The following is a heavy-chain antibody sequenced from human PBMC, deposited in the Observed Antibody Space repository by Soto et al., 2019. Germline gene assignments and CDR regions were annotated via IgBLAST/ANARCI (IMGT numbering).Heavy chain of an antibody. CDR2: VNSKTEGGST. V-gene: IGHV3-15*07. Sequence: EAQLVESGGGLVKPGGSLRLSCAASGFTFSNAWMNWVRQAPGKGLEWVGQVNSKTEGGSTDYAAPVKGRFIISRDDSRNSLYLQVNRLEVEYTAVYCCATGLSVAGTRSGFDTWGQGTLVTVSS. CDR3: ATGLSVAGTRSGFDT. J-gene: IGHJ5*02. D-gene: IGHD6-19*01. CDR1: GFTFSNAW.